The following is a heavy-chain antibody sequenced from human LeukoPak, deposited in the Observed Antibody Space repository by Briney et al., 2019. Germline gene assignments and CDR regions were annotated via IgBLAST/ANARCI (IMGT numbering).Heavy chain of an antibody. D-gene: IGHD4-23*01. CDR1: GGSIDNYY. CDR2: VYYSGST. J-gene: IGHJ4*02. Sequence: SETLSLTCTVSGGSIDNYYWSWIRQPPGKGLEWIGYVYYSGSTNYNPSLKSRVTISVDTSKNQFSLKLSSVTAADTAVYYCATGKLYPRGYFDYWGQGTLVTVSS. CDR3: ATGKLYPRGYFDY. V-gene: IGHV4-59*12.